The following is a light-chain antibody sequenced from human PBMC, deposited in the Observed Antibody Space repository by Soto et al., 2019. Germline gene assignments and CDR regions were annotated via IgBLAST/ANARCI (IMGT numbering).Light chain of an antibody. V-gene: IGKV1-12*01. CDR1: QAINNR. CDR3: VQAYNFPRP. Sequence: DIQLTQSPSSVSASVGDTVTITCRSSQAINNRLAWLQQQAGRAPKLLISFASTLVSGVPPRYTGSGSGTDFTLTINSLQPEDFATYYCVQAYNFPRPFGQGTRVDVK. CDR2: FAS. J-gene: IGKJ1*01.